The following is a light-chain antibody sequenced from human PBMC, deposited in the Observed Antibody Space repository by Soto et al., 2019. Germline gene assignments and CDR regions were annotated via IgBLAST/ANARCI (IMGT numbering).Light chain of an antibody. CDR2: DTN. V-gene: IGLV7-46*01. J-gene: IGLJ3*02. Sequence: QAVVTQEPSLTVSPGGTVTLTCGSNTGAVTSGHYPYWFQQKPGQAPRTLIYDTNNKHSWTPARFSGSLLGGKAALTLSGAQSEDEAYYYCLLSYSGARVFGGGTKVTVL. CDR3: LLSYSGARV. CDR1: TGAVTSGHY.